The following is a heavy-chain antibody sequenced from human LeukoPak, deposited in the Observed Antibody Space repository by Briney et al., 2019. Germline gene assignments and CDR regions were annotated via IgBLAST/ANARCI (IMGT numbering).Heavy chain of an antibody. V-gene: IGHV1-2*02. Sequence: ASVKVSCTASGYTFTGYYMHWVRQAPGQGLEWMGWINPNSGGTNYAQKFQGRVTMTRDTSISTAYMELSRLRSDDTAVYYCARDNVATAGTADYWGQGTLVTVSS. J-gene: IGHJ4*02. CDR3: ARDNVATAGTADY. D-gene: IGHD6-13*01. CDR2: INPNSGGT. CDR1: GYTFTGYY.